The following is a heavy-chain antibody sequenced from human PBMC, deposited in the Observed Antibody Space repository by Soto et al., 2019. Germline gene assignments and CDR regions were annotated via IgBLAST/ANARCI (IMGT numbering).Heavy chain of an antibody. D-gene: IGHD2-2*01. J-gene: IGHJ6*02. CDR3: AKDSDQLLFDYYYYGMDV. V-gene: IGHV3-30*18. CDR1: GFTFSKFG. Sequence: ESGGGVVQPGGSQRLSCEASGFTFSKFGIHWVRQAPGKGLEWVAVVSYDGSFKYYADSVKGRFTISRDNSKNTLYLQMNSLRPEDTALYYCAKDSDQLLFDYYYYGMDVWGQGTTVTVSS. CDR2: VSYDGSFK.